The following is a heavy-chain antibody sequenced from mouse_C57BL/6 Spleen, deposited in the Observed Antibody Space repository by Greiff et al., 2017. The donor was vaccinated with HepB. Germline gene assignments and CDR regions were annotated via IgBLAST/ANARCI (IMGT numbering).Heavy chain of an antibody. CDR3: ARSGLLRYTLAMDY. CDR2: IYPGDGDT. V-gene: IGHV1-82*01. Sequence: VQLQQSGPELVKPGASVKISCKASGYAFSSSWMNWVKQRPGKGLEWIGRIYPGDGDTNYNGKFKGKATLTADKSSSTAYMQLSSLTSEDSAVYVWARSGLLRYTLAMDYWGQGTSVTVSS. J-gene: IGHJ4*01. CDR1: GYAFSSSW. D-gene: IGHD2-3*01.